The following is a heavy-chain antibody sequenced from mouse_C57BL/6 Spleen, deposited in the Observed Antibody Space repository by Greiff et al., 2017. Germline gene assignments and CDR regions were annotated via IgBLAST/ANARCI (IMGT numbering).Heavy chain of an antibody. D-gene: IGHD1-1*01. CDR3: ASPYGSSYWYFDV. CDR2: ISYDGSN. J-gene: IGHJ1*03. CDR1: GYSITSGYY. V-gene: IGHV3-6*01. Sequence: EVKLMESGPGLVKPSQSLSLTCSVTGYSITSGYYWNWIRQFPGNKLEWMGYISYDGSNNYNPSLKNRISITRDTSKNQFFLKLNSVTTEDTATYYCASPYGSSYWYFDVWGTGTTVTVSS.